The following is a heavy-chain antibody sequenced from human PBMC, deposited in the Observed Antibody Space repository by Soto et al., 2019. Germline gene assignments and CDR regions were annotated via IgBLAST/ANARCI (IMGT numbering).Heavy chain of an antibody. D-gene: IGHD7-27*01. CDR3: ARVPDLTGNWFDP. V-gene: IGHV3-7*01. Sequence: GGSLRLSCAASGVTFSSYWMSWVRQAPGKGLEWVANIKQDGSEKYYVDSVKGRFTISRDNAKNSLSLQMNRLRAEDTAVYYCARVPDLTGNWFDPWGKGTLVTASS. CDR2: IKQDGSEK. CDR1: GVTFSSYW. J-gene: IGHJ5*02.